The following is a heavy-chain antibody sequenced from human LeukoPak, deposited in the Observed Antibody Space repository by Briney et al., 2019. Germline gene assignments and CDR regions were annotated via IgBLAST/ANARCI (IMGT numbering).Heavy chain of an antibody. CDR3: ARLQGRDGPRELSYFDY. D-gene: IGHD5-24*01. J-gene: IGHJ4*02. CDR2: IYYSGST. Sequence: PSETLSLTCTVSGGSISSSSYYWGWIRQPPGKGLEWIGSIYYSGSTYYNPSLKSRVTISVDTSKNQFSLKLSSVTAADTAVYYCARLQGRDGPRELSYFDYWGQGTLVTVSS. V-gene: IGHV4-39*01. CDR1: GGSISSSSYY.